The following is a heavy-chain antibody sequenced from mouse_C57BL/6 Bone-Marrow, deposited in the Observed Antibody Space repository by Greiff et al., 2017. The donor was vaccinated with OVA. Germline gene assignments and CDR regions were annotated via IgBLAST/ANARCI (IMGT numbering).Heavy chain of an antibody. CDR2: ISRGGSYT. V-gene: IGHV5-6*01. J-gene: IGHJ2*01. CDR1: GFTFSSYG. Sequence: EVQVVESGGDLVKPGGSLKLSCAASGFTFSSYGMSWVRQTPDKRLEWVATISRGGSYTYYPDSVKGRFTISRDNAKNTLYLQMSSLKSEDTAMYYCARHYYGSSYYWGQGTTLTVSS. CDR3: ARHYYGSSYY. D-gene: IGHD1-1*01.